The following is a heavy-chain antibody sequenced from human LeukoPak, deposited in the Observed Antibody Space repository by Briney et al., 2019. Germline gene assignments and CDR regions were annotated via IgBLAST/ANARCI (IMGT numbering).Heavy chain of an antibody. CDR3: AKDRRPTVSGGYFDL. D-gene: IGHD3-10*01. CDR1: GFTFGSFA. J-gene: IGHJ2*01. Sequence: PGGSLRLSCAASGFTFGSFAMNWVRQAPGKGLEWVSIISGSGGTTHYTDSVKGRFTVSRDNSKNTLYLQMNSLRAEDTALYYCAKDRRPTVSGGYFDLWGRGTLVIVSS. CDR2: ISGSGGTT. V-gene: IGHV3-23*01.